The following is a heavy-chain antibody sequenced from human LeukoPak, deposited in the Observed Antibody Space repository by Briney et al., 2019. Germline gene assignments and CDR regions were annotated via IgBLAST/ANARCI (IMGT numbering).Heavy chain of an antibody. V-gene: IGHV1-69*04. CDR2: IIPILGIA. J-gene: IGHJ6*02. D-gene: IGHD3-22*01. CDR3: ARDEDSSGYYYYYYGMDV. CDR1: GGTFSSYA. Sequence: PVKVSCKASGGTFSSYAISGGRQAPGHGLEWMGRIIPILGIANYAQKFQGRVTITADKSTSTAYMELSSLRSEDTAVYYCARDEDSSGYYYYYYGMDVWGQGTTVTVSS.